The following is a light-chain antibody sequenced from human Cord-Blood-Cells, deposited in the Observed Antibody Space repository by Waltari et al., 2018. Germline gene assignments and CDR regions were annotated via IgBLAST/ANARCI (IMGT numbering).Light chain of an antibody. CDR3: QQYNNWPPLT. CDR1: ESVSSN. V-gene: IGKV3-15*01. Sequence: EIVMTQSPATLSVSPGERATRPCRASESVSSNLAWYQQKPGKAPRLLICGASTRATGIPGRFGCSRSGTEFTLTFRSLQSEDFAVYYCQQYNNWPPLTFGGGTKVEIK. J-gene: IGKJ4*01. CDR2: GAS.